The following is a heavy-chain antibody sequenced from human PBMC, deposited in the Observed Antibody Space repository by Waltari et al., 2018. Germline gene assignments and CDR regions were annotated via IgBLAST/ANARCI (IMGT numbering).Heavy chain of an antibody. CDR2: IYYTGIT. V-gene: IGHV4-59*08. Sequence: QVQLQESGPGLVKPSETLSLTCTVPGGSMSSYYWTWIRQPPGKGLEWIGYIYYTGITNYNPSLKSRVTMSIDTSKNQFSLKLSPVTAADTAVYYCARRFDYVDYWGQGTLVTVSS. J-gene: IGHJ4*02. D-gene: IGHD3-16*01. CDR3: ARRFDYVDY. CDR1: GGSMSSYY.